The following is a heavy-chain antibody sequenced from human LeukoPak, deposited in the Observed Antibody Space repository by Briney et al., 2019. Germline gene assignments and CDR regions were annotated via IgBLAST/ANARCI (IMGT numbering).Heavy chain of an antibody. J-gene: IGHJ5*02. CDR1: GYTFTSYY. CDR2: INPNSGGT. Sequence: ASVKVSCKASGYTFTSYYMHWVRQAPGQGLEWMGWINPNSGGTNYAQKFQGRVTMTRDTSISTAYMELSRLRSDDTAVYYCARAVSSSWYFGWFDPWGQGTLVTVSS. CDR3: ARAVSSSWYFGWFDP. V-gene: IGHV1-2*02. D-gene: IGHD6-13*01.